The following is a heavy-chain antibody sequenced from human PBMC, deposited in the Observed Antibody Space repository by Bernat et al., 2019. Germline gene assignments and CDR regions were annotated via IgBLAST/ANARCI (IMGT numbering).Heavy chain of an antibody. J-gene: IGHJ4*02. Sequence: QVQLQESGPGLVKPSQTLSLTCTVSGGSISSGDYSWSWIRQHPGKGLEWIGYIYYSGSTYYSPSLKSRVTISVDTSKNQFSLNLSSVTAADTAVYYCARDVGTVTKAYYFDYWGQGTLVTVSS. CDR3: ARDVGTVTKAYYFDY. V-gene: IGHV4-31*03. D-gene: IGHD4-11*01. CDR1: GGSISSGDYS. CDR2: IYYSGST.